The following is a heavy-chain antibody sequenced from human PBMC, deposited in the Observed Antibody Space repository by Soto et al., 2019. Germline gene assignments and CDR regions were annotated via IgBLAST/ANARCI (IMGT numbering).Heavy chain of an antibody. CDR1: GFTFRSYS. V-gene: IGHV3-21*01. CDR3: ARDSQWLVASGAFDI. CDR2: ISSSSSYI. Sequence: PGGSLRLSCAASGFTFRSYSMKWVRQAPGKGLEWVSSISSSSSYIYYADSVKGRFTISRDNAKNSLYLQMNSLRAEDTAVYYCARDSQWLVASGAFDIWGQGTMVTVSS. D-gene: IGHD6-19*01. J-gene: IGHJ3*02.